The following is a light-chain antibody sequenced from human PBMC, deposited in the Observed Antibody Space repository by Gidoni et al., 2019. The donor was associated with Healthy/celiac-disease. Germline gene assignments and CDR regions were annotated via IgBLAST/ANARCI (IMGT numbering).Light chain of an antibody. Sequence: QSALTQPASVSGSPGPSITIACTGTSSDVGGYNYVSWYQPNPGKAPKHMIYEVSNRPSGVSNCFSGSMSGNTASLTISGLQAEDAADYYCSSYTSSSTVVFGGGTKLTVL. V-gene: IGLV2-14*01. CDR3: SSYTSSSTVV. CDR1: SSDVGGYNY. CDR2: EVS. J-gene: IGLJ2*01.